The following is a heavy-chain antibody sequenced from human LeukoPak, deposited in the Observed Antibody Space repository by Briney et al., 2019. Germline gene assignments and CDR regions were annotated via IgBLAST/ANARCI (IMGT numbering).Heavy chain of an antibody. CDR2: ISSSGSTI. CDR3: ARDTQYSSSWYRGSPYYYGMDV. J-gene: IGHJ6*02. D-gene: IGHD6-13*01. V-gene: IGHV3-48*03. Sequence: GGSLRLSCAASGFTFSSYEMNWVRQAPGKGLEWVSYISSSGSTICYADSVKGRFTISRDNAKNSLYLQMNSLRAEDTAVYYCARDTQYSSSWYRGSPYYYGMDVWGQGTTVTVSS. CDR1: GFTFSSYE.